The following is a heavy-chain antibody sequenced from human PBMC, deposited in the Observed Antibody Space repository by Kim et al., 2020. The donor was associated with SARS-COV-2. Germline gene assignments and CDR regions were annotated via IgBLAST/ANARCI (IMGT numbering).Heavy chain of an antibody. CDR3: ARDRGSSSGLVGY. V-gene: IGHV3-21*01. CDR1: GFTFSSYS. D-gene: IGHD6-6*01. Sequence: GGSLRLSCAASGFTFSSYSMNWARQAPGKGLEWVSSISSSSSYIYYADSVKGRFTISRDNAKNSLYLQMNSLRGEDTAVYYCARDRGSSSGLVGYWGQGTLVTVSS. CDR2: ISSSSSYI. J-gene: IGHJ4*02.